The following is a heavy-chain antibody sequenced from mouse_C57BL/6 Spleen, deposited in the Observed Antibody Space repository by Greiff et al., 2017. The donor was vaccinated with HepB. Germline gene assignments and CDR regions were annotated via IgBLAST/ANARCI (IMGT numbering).Heavy chain of an antibody. CDR3: ARSGDYDAGYFDY. CDR2: IHPNSGST. J-gene: IGHJ2*01. Sequence: QVQLQQPGAELVKPGASVKLSCKASGYTFTSYWMHWVKQRPGQGLEWIGMIHPNSGSTNYNEKFKSKATLTVDKSSSTAYMQLSSLTSEDSAVYYCARSGDYDAGYFDYWGQGTTLTVSS. CDR1: GYTFTSYW. V-gene: IGHV1-64*01. D-gene: IGHD2-4*01.